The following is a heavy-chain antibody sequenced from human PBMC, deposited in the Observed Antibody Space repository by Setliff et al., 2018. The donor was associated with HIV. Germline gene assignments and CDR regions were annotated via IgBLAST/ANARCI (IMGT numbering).Heavy chain of an antibody. Sequence: GGSLRLSCAASGFTFSRYGMHWVRQAPGKGLEWVAFISYDGSKKYDADFVKGRFTISRDNSKNTLYLQMNSLRAEDTAVYYCTRYGSGRSAGNNYYYNYMDVWGKGTTVTVSS. D-gene: IGHD3-10*01. CDR1: GFTFSRYG. CDR2: ISYDGSKK. CDR3: TRYGSGRSAGNNYYYNYMDV. V-gene: IGHV3-30*04. J-gene: IGHJ6*03.